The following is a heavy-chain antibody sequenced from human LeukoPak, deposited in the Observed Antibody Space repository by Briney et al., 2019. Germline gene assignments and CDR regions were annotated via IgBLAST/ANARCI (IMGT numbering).Heavy chain of an antibody. CDR1: GFTFSSYS. CDR2: ISSSSSYI. CDR3: ARVDRRYCSSTSCSRDY. D-gene: IGHD2-2*01. J-gene: IGHJ4*02. V-gene: IGHV3-21*01. Sequence: PGGSLRLSCAASGFTFSSYSMNWARQAPGKGLEWVSSISSSSSYIYYADSVKGRFTISRDNAKNSLYLQMNSLRAEDTAVYYCARVDRRYCSSTSCSRDYWGQGTLVTVSS.